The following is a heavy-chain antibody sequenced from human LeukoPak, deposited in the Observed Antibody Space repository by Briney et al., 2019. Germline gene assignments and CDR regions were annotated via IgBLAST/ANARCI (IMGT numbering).Heavy chain of an antibody. J-gene: IGHJ3*02. D-gene: IGHD3-22*01. CDR2: IYHSGST. V-gene: IGHV4-30-2*01. CDR1: GGSISSGGYS. CDR3: ARSYDGDAFDI. Sequence: SETLSLTCAVSGGSISSGGYSWSWIRQPPGKGXXXIGYIYHSGSTYYNPSLKSRVTISVDRSKNQFSLKLSSVTAADTAVYYCARSYDGDAFDIWGQGTMVTVSS.